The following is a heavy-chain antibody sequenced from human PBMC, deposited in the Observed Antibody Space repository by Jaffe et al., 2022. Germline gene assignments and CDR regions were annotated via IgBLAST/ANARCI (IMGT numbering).Heavy chain of an antibody. CDR2: VYYSGTT. D-gene: IGHD3-10*01. Sequence: QVQLQESGPGLVKPSETLSLTCIVSGYSISSGYYWGWIRQPPGKGLEWIGRVYYSGTTYYNPSLKSRVTISVDTSKNQFSLKLNSVTAADTAVYYCARRYYYGSHLDYWGQGTLVTVSS. J-gene: IGHJ4*02. CDR3: ARRYYYGSHLDY. V-gene: IGHV4-38-2*02. CDR1: GYSISSGYY.